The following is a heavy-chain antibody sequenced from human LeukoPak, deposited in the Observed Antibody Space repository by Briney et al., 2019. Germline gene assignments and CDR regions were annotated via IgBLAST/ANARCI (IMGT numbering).Heavy chain of an antibody. CDR1: GFTFGSYA. D-gene: IGHD3-10*01. Sequence: PGGSLRLSCAASGFTFGSYAMTWVRQAPGKGLEWVSVISGGGGDANYADSVKGRFTISRDNSKNTLYLQMSSLRAEDTAIYYCAKTPKFIRGTPDYWGQGTLVIVSS. CDR3: AKTPKFIRGTPDY. CDR2: ISGGGGDA. J-gene: IGHJ4*02. V-gene: IGHV3-23*01.